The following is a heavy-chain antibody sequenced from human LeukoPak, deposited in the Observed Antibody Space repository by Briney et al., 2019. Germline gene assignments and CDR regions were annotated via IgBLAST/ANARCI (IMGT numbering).Heavy chain of an antibody. J-gene: IGHJ4*02. D-gene: IGHD1-26*01. Sequence: SETLSLTCTVSGGSISSYYWSWIRQPPGKGLEWIGYIYYSGSTNYNPSLKSRVTISVDTSKNQFSLKLSSVTAADTAVYYCARQGGSYYLAVDYWGQGTLVTVSP. V-gene: IGHV4-59*08. CDR1: GGSISSYY. CDR3: ARQGGSYYLAVDY. CDR2: IYYSGST.